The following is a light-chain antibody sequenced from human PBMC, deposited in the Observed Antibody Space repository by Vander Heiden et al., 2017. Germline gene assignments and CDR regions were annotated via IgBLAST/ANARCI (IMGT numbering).Light chain of an antibody. CDR1: SLSSYY. CDR2: GKD. CDR3: NSRDSSPNPLYV. Sequence: SSELTQDPAVSVALGQTVRITCQGDSLSSYYATWYQQKPGQAPILVLYGKDNRPSGIPDRFSGSSSGNTASLTITGAQAEDEADYYCNSRDSSPNPLYVFGTGTKVTVL. V-gene: IGLV3-19*01. J-gene: IGLJ1*01.